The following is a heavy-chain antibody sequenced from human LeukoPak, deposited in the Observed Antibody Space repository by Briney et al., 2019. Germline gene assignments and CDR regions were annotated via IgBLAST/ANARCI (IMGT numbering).Heavy chain of an antibody. Sequence: SETLSLTCSVSGASMSNYYWVWIRQPPGKGLEWIGSIYHSGTTYSGSTYYNPSLKSRVTISLDTSKNQFSLKVGSMTAADTAVYYCARAGGYGLIDYWGQGTMVTVSS. J-gene: IGHJ4*02. CDR3: ARAGGYGLIDY. CDR1: GASMSNYY. V-gene: IGHV4-39*07. D-gene: IGHD5-18*01. CDR2: IYHSGTTYSGST.